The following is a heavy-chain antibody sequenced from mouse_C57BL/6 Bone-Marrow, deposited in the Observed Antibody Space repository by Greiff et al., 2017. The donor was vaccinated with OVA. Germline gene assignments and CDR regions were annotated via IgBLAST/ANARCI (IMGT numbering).Heavy chain of an antibody. CDR2: IRNKPNGSTT. CDR3: ARYKGSVALDYFDY. D-gene: IGHD1-1*01. CDR1: GFTFTNYY. Sequence: EVMLVESGGGLVQPGDSLSLSCAASGFTFTNYYMSWVRQPPGKALEWLAFIRNKPNGSTTEYSASVKGRFTISRDNSQSILYLQMNALRAEDSATYYCARYKGSVALDYFDYWGQGTALTVSS. V-gene: IGHV7-3*01. J-gene: IGHJ2*01.